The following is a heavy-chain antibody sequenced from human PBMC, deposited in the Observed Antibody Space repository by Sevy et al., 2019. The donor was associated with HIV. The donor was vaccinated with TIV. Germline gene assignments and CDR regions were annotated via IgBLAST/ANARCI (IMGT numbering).Heavy chain of an antibody. CDR2: ISSTSAYI. Sequence: GGSLRLSCAASGFTFSSYRMTWVRQAPGKGLEWVSCISSTSAYINYADSVKGRFTISRDNAKNLLYLQMDSLRAEDTAVYYCARAVLEISTWRSDYWGQGTLVNVSS. CDR1: GFTFSSYR. D-gene: IGHD1-1*01. CDR3: ARAVLEISTWRSDY. V-gene: IGHV3-21*01. J-gene: IGHJ4*02.